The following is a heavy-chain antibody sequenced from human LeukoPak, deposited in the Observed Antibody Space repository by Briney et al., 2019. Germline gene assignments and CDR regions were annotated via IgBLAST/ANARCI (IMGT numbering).Heavy chain of an antibody. Sequence: SQTLSLTCAVSGGSISSGGYSWSWIRQPPGKGLEWIGYIYHSGSTYYNPSLESRVTISVDRSKNQFSLKLSSVTAADTAVYYCARVGRSAVDYWGQGTLVTVSS. V-gene: IGHV4-30-2*01. CDR1: GGSISSGGYS. CDR3: ARVGRSAVDY. J-gene: IGHJ4*02. CDR2: IYHSGST. D-gene: IGHD3-10*01.